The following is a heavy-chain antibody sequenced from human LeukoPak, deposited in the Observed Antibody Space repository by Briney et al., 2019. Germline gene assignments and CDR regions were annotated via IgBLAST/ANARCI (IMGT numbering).Heavy chain of an antibody. V-gene: IGHV3-23*01. CDR2: ISGSGASI. CDR1: GFTFSSCA. D-gene: IGHD6-19*01. Sequence: GGSLRLSCAASGFTFSSCAMSWVRQAPGKGLEWVSAISGSGASIYYADSVKGRFTVSRDNSRNTLSLQMNSLRAEDTGVYYCAKLKDTYSRGRYDSWGQGTLVTVSS. J-gene: IGHJ5*01. CDR3: AKLKDTYSRGRYDS.